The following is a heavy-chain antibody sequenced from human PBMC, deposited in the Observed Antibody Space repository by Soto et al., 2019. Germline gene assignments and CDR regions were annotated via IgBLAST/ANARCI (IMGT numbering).Heavy chain of an antibody. CDR2: IYTSGST. CDR3: ARDRDFVVVVAATPASGYYFDY. D-gene: IGHD2-15*01. Sequence: SETLSLTCTVSGGPISSYYWSWTRQPAGKGLEWIGRIYTSGSTNYNPSLKSRVTMSVDTSKNQFSLKLSSVTAADTAVYYCARDRDFVVVVAATPASGYYFDYWGQGTLVTVPS. J-gene: IGHJ4*02. CDR1: GGPISSYY. V-gene: IGHV4-4*07.